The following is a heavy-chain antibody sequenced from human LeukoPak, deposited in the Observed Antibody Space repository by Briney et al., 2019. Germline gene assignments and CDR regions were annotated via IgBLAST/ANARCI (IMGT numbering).Heavy chain of an antibody. Sequence: SETLSLTCAVSARSFSGHYCTWFRQVPGKGLEWIGEINHIVVTLYTPSLESRVTISIDTSNTQSSLTLTSVTAADTAVYYCARGGHRSPWSGTNYHYYYMDVWGEGTTVTASS. CDR2: INHIVVT. CDR1: ARSFSGHY. CDR3: ARGGHRSPWSGTNYHYYYMDV. D-gene: IGHD3-3*01. J-gene: IGHJ6*03. V-gene: IGHV4-34*01.